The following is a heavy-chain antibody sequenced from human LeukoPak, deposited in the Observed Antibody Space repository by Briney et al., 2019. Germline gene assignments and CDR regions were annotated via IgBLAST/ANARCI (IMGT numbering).Heavy chain of an antibody. D-gene: IGHD3-10*01. CDR1: GFTVSSNY. Sequence: GGSLRLSCAASGFTVSSNYMSWVRQAPGKGLEWVSYISSSSSTIYYADSVKGRFTISRDNAKNSLYLQMNSLRAEDTAVYYCARTDYYGSGSGVNWSFDIWGQGTMVTVSS. J-gene: IGHJ3*02. CDR2: ISSSSSTI. CDR3: ARTDYYGSGSGVNWSFDI. V-gene: IGHV3-48*04.